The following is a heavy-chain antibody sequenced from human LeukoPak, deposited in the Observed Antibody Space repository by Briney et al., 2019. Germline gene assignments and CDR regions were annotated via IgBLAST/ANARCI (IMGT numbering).Heavy chain of an antibody. Sequence: GESLKISCXGSGYSFTSYWIGWVRQMPGKGLEWMGIIYPGDSDTRYSPSFQGQVTISADKSISTAYLQWSSLKASDTAMYYCARHVGAVAGTRGFFDPWGQGTLVTVSS. CDR1: GYSFTSYW. CDR2: IYPGDSDT. V-gene: IGHV5-51*01. CDR3: ARHVGAVAGTRGFFDP. D-gene: IGHD6-19*01. J-gene: IGHJ5*02.